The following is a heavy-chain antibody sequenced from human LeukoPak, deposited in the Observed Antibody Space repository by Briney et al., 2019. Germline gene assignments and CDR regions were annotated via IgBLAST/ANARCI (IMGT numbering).Heavy chain of an antibody. D-gene: IGHD6-19*01. J-gene: IGHJ3*02. V-gene: IGHV3-21*01. CDR2: ISSSSSYI. Sequence: GGSLRLSCAASGFTFSSYSTNWVRQAPGKGLEWVSSISSSSSYIYYADSVKGRFTISRDNAKNSLYLQMNSLRAEDTAVYYCARGVAVAGNDAFDIWGQGTMVTVSS. CDR1: GFTFSSYS. CDR3: ARGVAVAGNDAFDI.